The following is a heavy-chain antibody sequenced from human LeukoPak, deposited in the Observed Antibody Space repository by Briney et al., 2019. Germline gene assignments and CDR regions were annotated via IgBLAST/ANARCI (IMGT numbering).Heavy chain of an antibody. CDR1: GYTFTSYA. J-gene: IGHJ4*02. D-gene: IGHD4-17*01. CDR3: ARDVDYGDYPAYYFDY. V-gene: IGHV1-3*03. Sequence: GASVKVSCKASGYTFTSYAMHWVRQAPGQRLEWMGWINAGNGNTKYSQEFQGRVTITRDTSASTAYTELSSLRSEDMAVYYCARDVDYGDYPAYYFDYWGQGTLVTVSS. CDR2: INAGNGNT.